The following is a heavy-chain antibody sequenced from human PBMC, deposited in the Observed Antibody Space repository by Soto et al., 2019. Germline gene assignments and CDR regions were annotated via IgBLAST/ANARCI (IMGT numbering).Heavy chain of an antibody. J-gene: IGHJ4*02. Sequence: QVQLVESGGGVVQPGRSLRLSCAASGFTFSSYAMHWIRQAPGKGLEWVAGISYDGSNKYYADSVKVRCTISRDNSKNTLYLPMNSLRAEDTAVYYCARVWDIVVVVAAKWGGYWGQGTLVTVSS. D-gene: IGHD2-15*01. CDR2: ISYDGSNK. CDR1: GFTFSSYA. V-gene: IGHV3-30-3*01. CDR3: ARVWDIVVVVAAKWGGY.